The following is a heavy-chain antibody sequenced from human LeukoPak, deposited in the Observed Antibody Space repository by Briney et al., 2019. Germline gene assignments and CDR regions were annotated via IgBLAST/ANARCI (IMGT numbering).Heavy chain of an antibody. V-gene: IGHV3-48*03. CDR3: CIDYGDYGPPADY. D-gene: IGHD4-17*01. J-gene: IGHJ4*02. Sequence: GGSLRLSCAASGFSFDSYEMNWVRQAPGKGLEWVSYISSSGSSLDYADSVKGRFTISRDNAKNSLYLQMNSLRAEDTAAYYCCIDYGDYGPPADYWGQGTLVTVSS. CDR1: GFSFDSYE. CDR2: ISSSGSSL.